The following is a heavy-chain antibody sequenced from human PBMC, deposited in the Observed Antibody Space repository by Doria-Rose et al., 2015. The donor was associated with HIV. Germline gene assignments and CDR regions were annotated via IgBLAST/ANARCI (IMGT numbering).Heavy chain of an antibody. Sequence: QVTLKASGPVLVKPTETLTLTCTVSGVSLSSPGMGVSWIRQPPGKALEWLSNIFSDDERSYKTSLKSRLTISRGTSKSQVVLTMTDMDPVDTATYYCARIKSSRWYHKYYFDFWGQGTLVIVSA. V-gene: IGHV2-26*01. CDR2: IFSDDER. CDR1: GVSLSSPGMG. CDR3: ARIKSSRWYHKYYFDF. D-gene: IGHD6-13*01. J-gene: IGHJ4*02.